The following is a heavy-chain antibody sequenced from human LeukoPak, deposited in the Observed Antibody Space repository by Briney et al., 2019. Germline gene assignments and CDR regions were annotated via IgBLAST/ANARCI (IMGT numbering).Heavy chain of an antibody. V-gene: IGHV4-34*01. D-gene: IGHD3-10*01. CDR1: GGSFSGYY. CDR2: INHSGST. CDR3: ARRRRGESRGFDY. J-gene: IGHJ4*02. Sequence: SETLSLTCAVYGGSFSGYYWSWIRQPPGKGLEWIGEINHSGSTNYNPSLKSRVTISVDTSKNQFSLKLSSVTAADTAVYYCARRRRGESRGFDYWGQGTLVTVSS.